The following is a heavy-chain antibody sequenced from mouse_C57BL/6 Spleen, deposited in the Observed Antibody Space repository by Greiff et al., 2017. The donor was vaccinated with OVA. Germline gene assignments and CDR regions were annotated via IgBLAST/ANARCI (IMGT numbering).Heavy chain of an antibody. J-gene: IGHJ4*01. CDR1: GYTFTDYE. CDR3: TRDSPIYYAMDY. V-gene: IGHV1-15*01. CDR2: IDPETGGT. Sequence: QVQLQQSGAELVRPGASVTLSCKASGYTFTDYEMHWVKQTPVHGLEWIGAIDPETGGTAYNQKFKGKAILTADKSSSTAYMELRSLTSEDSAVYDCTRDSPIYYAMDYWGQGTSVTVSA.